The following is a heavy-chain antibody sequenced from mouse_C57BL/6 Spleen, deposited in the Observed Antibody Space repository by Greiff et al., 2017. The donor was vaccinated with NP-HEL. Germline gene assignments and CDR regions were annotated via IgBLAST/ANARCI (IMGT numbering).Heavy chain of an antibody. J-gene: IGHJ4*01. D-gene: IGHD2-2*01. CDR3: ARDRGMYGYDDYAMDY. V-gene: IGHV5-16*01. CDR2: INYDGSST. Sequence: EVQRVESEGGLVQPGSSMKLSCTASGFTFSDYYMAWVRQVPEKGLEWVANINYDGSSTYYLDSLKSRFIISRDNAKNILYLQMSSLKSEDTATYYCARDRGMYGYDDYAMDYWGQGTSVTVSS. CDR1: GFTFSDYY.